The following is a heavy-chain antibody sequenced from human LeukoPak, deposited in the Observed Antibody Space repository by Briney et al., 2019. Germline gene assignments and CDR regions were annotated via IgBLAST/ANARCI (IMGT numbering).Heavy chain of an antibody. J-gene: IGHJ4*02. CDR2: ISGSGGST. CDR1: GFTFSSYA. CDR3: AKSTRLLYHFDY. V-gene: IGHV3-23*01. D-gene: IGHD2-2*02. Sequence: GGSLRLSCAASGFTFSSYAMSWVRQAPGKGLEWVSAISGSGGSTYYADSVKGRFTNSRDNSKNTLYLQMNSLRAEDTAVYYCAKSTRLLYHFDYWGQGTLVTVSS.